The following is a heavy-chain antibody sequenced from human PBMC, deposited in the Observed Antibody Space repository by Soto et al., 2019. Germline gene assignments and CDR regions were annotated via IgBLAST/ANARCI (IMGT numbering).Heavy chain of an antibody. CDR2: IYYSGST. CDR3: ARRWGSADDY. CDR1: GGSISSYY. J-gene: IGHJ4*02. Sequence: PSETLSLTCTVSGGSISSYYWSWIRQPPGKGLEWIGYIYYSGSTNYNPSLKSRVTISVDTSKNQFSLKLSSVTAADTAVYYCARRWGSADDYWGQGTLVTVSS. V-gene: IGHV4-59*08. D-gene: IGHD2-15*01.